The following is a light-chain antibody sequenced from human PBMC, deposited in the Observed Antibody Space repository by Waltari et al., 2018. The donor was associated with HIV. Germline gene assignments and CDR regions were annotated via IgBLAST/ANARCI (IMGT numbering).Light chain of an antibody. CDR1: QSVSNN. J-gene: IGKJ4*01. Sequence: EILMTHSPATLSVSPGERATLPCMNSQSVSNNLAWYQQRPGQAPRILIYGASTTANSIPARFSGSESGNEFTLNISCLESEDFAVYYGQQYKMWPLVTFGGGTKVELK. CDR3: QQYKMWPLVT. V-gene: IGKV3D-15*01. CDR2: GAS.